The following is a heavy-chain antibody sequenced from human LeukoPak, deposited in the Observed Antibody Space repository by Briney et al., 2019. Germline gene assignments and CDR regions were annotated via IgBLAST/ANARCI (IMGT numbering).Heavy chain of an antibody. D-gene: IGHD3-3*01. CDR2: IIPIFGTA. J-gene: IGHJ6*02. Sequence: ASVKVSCTASGGTFSSYAISWVRQAPGQGLEWMGGIIPIFGTANYAQKFQGRVTITADESTSTAYMELSSLRSEDTAVYYCARAYSGKYYDFWSGYPHYYYYYGMDVWGQGTTVTVSS. CDR1: GGTFSSYA. V-gene: IGHV1-69*13. CDR3: ARAYSGKYYDFWSGYPHYYYYYGMDV.